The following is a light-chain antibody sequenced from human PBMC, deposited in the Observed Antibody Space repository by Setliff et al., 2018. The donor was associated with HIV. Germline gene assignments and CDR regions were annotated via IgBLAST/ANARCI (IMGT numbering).Light chain of an antibody. CDR2: DVS. CDR1: SSDVGSYNY. J-gene: IGLJ1*01. V-gene: IGLV2-14*03. CDR3: SSYTSSSPPYV. Sequence: QSVLTQPASVSGFPGQSITISCTGSSSDVGSYNYVSWYQQHPGKAPKLMISDVSMRPSGVSNRFSGSKSGNTASLTISGLQAEDEADYYCSSYTSSSPPYVFGTGTKSPS.